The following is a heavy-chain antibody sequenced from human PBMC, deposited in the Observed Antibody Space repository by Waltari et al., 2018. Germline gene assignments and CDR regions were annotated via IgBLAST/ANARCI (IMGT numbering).Heavy chain of an antibody. V-gene: IGHV4-39*07. CDR2: IYYSGST. Sequence: QLQLQESGPGLVKPSETLSLTCTVSGGSIRSISYSWGWIRQPPGKGLEWIGSIYYSGSTYYNPSLKSRVTISVDTSKNQFSLKLSSVTAADTAVYYCARNSPGGFDYWGQGTLVTVSS. CDR3: ARNSPGGFDY. J-gene: IGHJ4*02. D-gene: IGHD6-13*01. CDR1: GGSIRSISYS.